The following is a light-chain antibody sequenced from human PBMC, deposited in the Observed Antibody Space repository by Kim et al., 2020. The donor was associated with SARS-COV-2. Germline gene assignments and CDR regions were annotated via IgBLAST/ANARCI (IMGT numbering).Light chain of an antibody. V-gene: IGLV4-69*01. CDR1: SGHSRYA. CDR2: LNSDGSH. CDR3: QTWDTGIRV. J-gene: IGLJ3*02. Sequence: ASVRLTCTLSSGHSRYAIAWHQQQPEKGPRYLMKLNSDGSHSKGDGIPDRFSGSSSGAQRYLTISSLQSEDEADYYCQTWDTGIRVFGRGTQLTVL.